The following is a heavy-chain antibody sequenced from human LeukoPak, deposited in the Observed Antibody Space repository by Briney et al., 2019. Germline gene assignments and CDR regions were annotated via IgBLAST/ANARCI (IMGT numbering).Heavy chain of an antibody. CDR3: SXXXXXXGXXXXXYI. V-gene: IGHV4-4*07. J-gene: IGHJ2*01. CDR1: GGSISSNY. Sequence: SETLSLTCTVSGGSISSNYWSGIRQPAGKGLEYIGRIYSSGNTNYNPSLKSRVTISLEQSKNHVSLLFDSVTTADTTVYVCSXXXXXXGXXXXXYIWGXXNXVIVSS. CDR2: IYSSGNT. D-gene: IGHD2-2*02.